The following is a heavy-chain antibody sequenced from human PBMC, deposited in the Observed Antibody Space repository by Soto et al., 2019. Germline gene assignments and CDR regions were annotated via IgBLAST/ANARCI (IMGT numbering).Heavy chain of an antibody. Sequence: QVRLQESGPGLVKPSQTLSLTCTVSGGSISSGDYYWSWIRQPPGKGLEGIGFIYFIGCTHYNPSLKRRVTISGATSKNQFSLKLTSVTAADTAAYYCARGDVIAVVLTTCGQGTLVTVSS. CDR3: ARGDVIAVVLTT. CDR2: IYFIGCT. J-gene: IGHJ5*02. D-gene: IGHD3-22*01. V-gene: IGHV4-30-4*01. CDR1: GGSISSGDYY.